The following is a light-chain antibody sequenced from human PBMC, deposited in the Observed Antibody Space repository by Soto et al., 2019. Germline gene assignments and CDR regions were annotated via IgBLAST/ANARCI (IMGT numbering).Light chain of an antibody. CDR3: VSYTSRTTYV. CDR1: SSDVGGSNF. Sequence: QSALTQPASVSDSPGQSITISCTGTSSDVGGSNFVSWYQQHPGKPPKLIIYDVANRPSGVSNRFSGSTSGSTASLIISRLQTDDEADYYCVSYTSRTTYVFGTGTKVTVL. V-gene: IGLV2-14*03. J-gene: IGLJ1*01. CDR2: DVA.